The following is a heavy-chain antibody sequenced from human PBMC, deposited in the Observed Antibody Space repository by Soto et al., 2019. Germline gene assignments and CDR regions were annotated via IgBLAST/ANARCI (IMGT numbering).Heavy chain of an antibody. CDR3: ARSIAAAGLFDY. D-gene: IGHD6-13*01. CDR1: GYTFNSYA. V-gene: IGHV1-3*01. J-gene: IGHJ4*02. Sequence: QVQLVQSGAEVKKPGASVKVSCKASGYTFNSYAMHWVRQAPGQRLEWMGWINAGNGNTKYSQKFQGRVTITRDTSASTAYMELSSLRSEDTAVYYCARSIAAAGLFDYWGQGTLVTVSS. CDR2: INAGNGNT.